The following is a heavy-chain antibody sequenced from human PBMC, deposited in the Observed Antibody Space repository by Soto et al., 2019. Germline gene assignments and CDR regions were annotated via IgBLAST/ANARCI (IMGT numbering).Heavy chain of an antibody. CDR2: FIPSLGIA. CDR3: AREEGTVTTYYYYYYMDV. Sequence: QVQLVQSGAEVKKPGSSVKVSCKASGGTFSSYTISWVRQAPGQGLEWMGRFIPSLGIANYAQKFQGRVTITEDKSTSTAYMELSSLRSEDTAVYYCAREEGTVTTYYYYYYMDVWGKGTTVTVSS. D-gene: IGHD4-17*01. CDR1: GGTFSSYT. V-gene: IGHV1-69*08. J-gene: IGHJ6*03.